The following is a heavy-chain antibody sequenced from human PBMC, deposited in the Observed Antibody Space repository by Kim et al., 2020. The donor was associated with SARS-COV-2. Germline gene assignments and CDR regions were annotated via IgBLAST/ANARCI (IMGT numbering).Heavy chain of an antibody. CDR3: AREVFAAIAAAGGNWFDP. CDR1: GGSISSSSYY. J-gene: IGHJ5*02. Sequence: SETLSLTCTVSGGSISSSSYYWGWIRQPPGKGLEWIGSIYYSGSTYYNPSLKSRVTISVDTSKNQFSLKLSSVTAADTAVYYCAREVFAAIAAAGGNWFDPWGQGTLVTVSS. D-gene: IGHD6-13*01. V-gene: IGHV4-39*07. CDR2: IYYSGST.